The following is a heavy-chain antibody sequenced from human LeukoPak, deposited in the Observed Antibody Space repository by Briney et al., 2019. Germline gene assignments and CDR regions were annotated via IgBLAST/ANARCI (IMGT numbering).Heavy chain of an antibody. Sequence: GGSLRLSCAASGLTFSSYSMNWVRQAPGKGLEWISYISSGSSTIHYADSVKGRFTVSRDNAKNSLYLQMDSLRAEDTAVYYCARERGNYLKYWGQGTLVTVSA. CDR3: ARERGNYLKY. CDR2: ISSGSSTI. D-gene: IGHD1-7*01. V-gene: IGHV3-48*04. J-gene: IGHJ4*02. CDR1: GLTFSSYS.